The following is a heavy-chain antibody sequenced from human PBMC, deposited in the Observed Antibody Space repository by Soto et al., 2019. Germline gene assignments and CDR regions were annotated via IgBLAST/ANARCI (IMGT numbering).Heavy chain of an antibody. V-gene: IGHV1-58*01. Sequence: SVKVSCKASGFTFTNSSVQWVRQARGRRLEWIGWIVVATANTDYAQKFQERVAITRDMSTSTTYMELGSLRSEDTAVYYCAAGVMAGQDYYYGMDVWGQGTTVTVSS. CDR3: AAGVMAGQDYYYGMDV. J-gene: IGHJ6*02. D-gene: IGHD3-16*01. CDR1: GFTFTNSS. CDR2: IVVATANT.